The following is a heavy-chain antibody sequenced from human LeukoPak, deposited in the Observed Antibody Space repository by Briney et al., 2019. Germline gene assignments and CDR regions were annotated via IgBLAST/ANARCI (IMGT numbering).Heavy chain of an antibody. CDR3: TRAPRKAWFDP. CDR2: IYYSGST. Sequence: SETLSLTCTVSGGSISNYYWSWIRQSPVKGLEWIGFIYYSGSTNYNPSLKSRVTISVDTSKNQFSLKLSSVTAADTAVYYCTRAPRKAWFDPWGQGTLVTVSS. CDR1: GGSISNYY. D-gene: IGHD1-14*01. J-gene: IGHJ5*02. V-gene: IGHV4-59*01.